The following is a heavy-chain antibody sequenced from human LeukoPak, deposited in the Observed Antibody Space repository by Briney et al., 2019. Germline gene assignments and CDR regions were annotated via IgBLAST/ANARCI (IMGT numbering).Heavy chain of an antibody. CDR2: ISSSSSYI. J-gene: IGHJ4*02. Sequence: GGSLRLCCAASGLSFSSYDMVWVRQPPGEGLEWVSSISSSSSYIYYADSVKGRFTISRDNAKNSLYLQMNSLRAEDTAVYFCARDYGDLDYWGQGTLVTVSS. V-gene: IGHV3-21*01. CDR3: ARDYGDLDY. CDR1: GLSFSSYD. D-gene: IGHD2-21*02.